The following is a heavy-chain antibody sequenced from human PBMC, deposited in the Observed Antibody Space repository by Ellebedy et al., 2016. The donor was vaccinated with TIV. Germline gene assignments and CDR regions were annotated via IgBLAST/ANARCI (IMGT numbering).Heavy chain of an antibody. CDR2: ISGDGIIT. D-gene: IGHD5-24*01. CDR1: GFTFDAYA. V-gene: IGHV3-43*02. Sequence: LGGSLRLSCAASGFTFDAYAMHWVRQAPGKGLEWVSLISGDGIITYYSDSVRGRFTVSRDNSKTSLSLQMNSLRKEDTAFYYCAKAVEMADALDIWGQGTLVTVSS. CDR3: AKAVEMADALDI. J-gene: IGHJ3*02.